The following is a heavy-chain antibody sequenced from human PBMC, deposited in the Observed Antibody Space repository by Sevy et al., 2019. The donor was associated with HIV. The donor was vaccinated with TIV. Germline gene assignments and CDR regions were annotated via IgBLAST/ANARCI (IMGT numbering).Heavy chain of an antibody. J-gene: IGHJ4*02. CDR1: VFSFRRYA. D-gene: IGHD3-10*01. CDR2: ISYDGRNE. Sequence: GGSLRLSCEASVFSFRRYARHWVRQAPGKGLEWLTVISYDGRNEYYVDSVKGRFTISRDNSKNTLYLQMNSLRPEDTAIYYCARDGGGDYFDYWGQGTLVTVSS. CDR3: ARDGGGDYFDY. V-gene: IGHV3-30*04.